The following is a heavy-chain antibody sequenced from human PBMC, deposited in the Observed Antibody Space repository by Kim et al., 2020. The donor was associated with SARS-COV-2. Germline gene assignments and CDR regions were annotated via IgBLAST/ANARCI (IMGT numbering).Heavy chain of an antibody. CDR3: AKHLERRSHFDS. J-gene: IGHJ4*02. CDR1: GFAFTNYG. D-gene: IGHD1-1*01. CDR2: ISESGDAT. V-gene: IGHV3-23*01. Sequence: GGSLRLSCAASGFAFTNYGMARVRQAPGKGLIWVSSISESGDATFYADSVQGRFTVSRDNSKNIMYLQMSSLRAEDTAVYFCAKHLERRSHFDSWGQGTLVTVSS.